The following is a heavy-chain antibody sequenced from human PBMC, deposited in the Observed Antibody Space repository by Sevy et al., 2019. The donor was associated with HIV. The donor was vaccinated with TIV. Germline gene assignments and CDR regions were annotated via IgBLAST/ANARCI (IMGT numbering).Heavy chain of an antibody. CDR1: GFTFSSYG. CDR3: AKAPSYSSSPLYFDY. D-gene: IGHD6-13*01. Sequence: GGSLRLSCGASGFTFSSYGMSWVRQAPGKGLEWVSAISGSGDSTYYADSVKGRFTISRDNSKNTLYLQMNSLRAEDTAVYYCAKAPSYSSSPLYFDYWGQGTLVTVSS. V-gene: IGHV3-23*01. J-gene: IGHJ4*02. CDR2: ISGSGDST.